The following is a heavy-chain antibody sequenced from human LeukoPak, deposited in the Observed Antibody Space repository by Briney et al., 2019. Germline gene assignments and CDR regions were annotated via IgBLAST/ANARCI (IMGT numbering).Heavy chain of an antibody. CDR3: TRVLYSSGWYGDHY. V-gene: IGHV3-48*01. D-gene: IGHD6-19*01. CDR2: ISSSSTTI. Sequence: PGRSLRLSCAASGFTFSSYSMNWVRQAPGKGLEWLSYISSSSTTIYYADSVQGRFTISRDNAKNSLYLQMNSLRVEDTAVYYCTRVLYSSGWYGDHYWGQGALVTVSS. CDR1: GFTFSSYS. J-gene: IGHJ4*02.